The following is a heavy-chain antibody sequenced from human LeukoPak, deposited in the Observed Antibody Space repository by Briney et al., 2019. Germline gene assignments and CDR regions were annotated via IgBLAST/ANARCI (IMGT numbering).Heavy chain of an antibody. Sequence: SETLSLTCTVSGGSISIYYWSWIRQPAGKGLEWLGRIYSSGSTNHNPSLRSRVTMSVDTSKNQFSLKLSSVTAADTAVYYCARDYWTLTAIGNWFDPWGQGTLVTVSS. J-gene: IGHJ5*02. CDR1: GGSISIYY. CDR2: IYSSGST. CDR3: ARDYWTLTAIGNWFDP. D-gene: IGHD3/OR15-3a*01. V-gene: IGHV4-4*07.